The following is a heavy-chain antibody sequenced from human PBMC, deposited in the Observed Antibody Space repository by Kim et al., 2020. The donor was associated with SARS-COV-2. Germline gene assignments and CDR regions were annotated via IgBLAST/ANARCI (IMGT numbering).Heavy chain of an antibody. CDR1: GGSISSYY. Sequence: SETLSLTCTVSGGSISSYYWSWIRQPPGKGLEWIGYIYYSGSTNYNPSLKSRVTISVDTSKNQFSLKLSSVTAADTAVYYCARDKGLRFPSYYFDYWGQGTLVTVSS. CDR2: IYYSGST. J-gene: IGHJ4*02. CDR3: ARDKGLRFPSYYFDY. D-gene: IGHD5-12*01. V-gene: IGHV4-59*01.